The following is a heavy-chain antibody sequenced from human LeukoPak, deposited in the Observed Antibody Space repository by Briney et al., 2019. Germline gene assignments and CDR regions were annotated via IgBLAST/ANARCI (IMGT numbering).Heavy chain of an antibody. CDR3: ARGDLYSSSWYN. V-gene: IGHV4-30-4*08. CDR2: SYYSGST. D-gene: IGHD6-13*01. CDR1: GGSISSGDYY. J-gene: IGHJ4*02. Sequence: SETLSLTCTVSGGSISSGDYYWSWIRQPPGKGLEWIEYSYYSGSTYYNPSLKSRVTISVDTSKNQFSLKLSSVTAADTAVYYCARGDLYSSSWYNWGQGTLVTVSS.